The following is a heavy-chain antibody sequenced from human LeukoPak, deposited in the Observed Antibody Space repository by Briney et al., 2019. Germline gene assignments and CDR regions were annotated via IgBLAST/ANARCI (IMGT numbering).Heavy chain of an antibody. Sequence: PGGSLRLSCAASGFTFSSSAMSWVRQAPGKGLEWVSVIYSGGSTYYADSVKGRFTISRDNSKNTLYLQMNSLRAEDTAVYYCARFGRDGYYFDYWGQGTLVTVSS. CDR3: ARFGRDGYYFDY. D-gene: IGHD5-24*01. CDR1: GFTFSSSA. J-gene: IGHJ4*02. CDR2: IYSGGST. V-gene: IGHV3-53*01.